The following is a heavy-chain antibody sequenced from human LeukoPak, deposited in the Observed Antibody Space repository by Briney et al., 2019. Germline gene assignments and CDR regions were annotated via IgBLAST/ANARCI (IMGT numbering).Heavy chain of an antibody. D-gene: IGHD6-19*01. J-gene: IGHJ4*02. CDR2: IRYDGSNK. Sequence: PGGSLRLSCAASGFTFSSYGMHWVRQAPGKGLEWVAFIRYDGSNKYYADSVKGRFTISRDNSKNTLYLQMNSLRAEDTAVYYCAKSAGSSGWFYYFDYWGQGTLVTVSS. CDR3: AKSAGSSGWFYYFDY. V-gene: IGHV3-30*02. CDR1: GFTFSSYG.